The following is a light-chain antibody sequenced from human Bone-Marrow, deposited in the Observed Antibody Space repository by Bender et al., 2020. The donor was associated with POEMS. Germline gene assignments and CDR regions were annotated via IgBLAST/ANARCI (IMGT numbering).Light chain of an antibody. J-gene: IGLJ1*01. CDR2: EVN. CDR1: SSDVGRYNY. CDR3: SSYTSSSTRV. V-gene: IGLV2-14*01. Sequence: QSALTQPPSASGSPGQSVTISCTGTSSDVGRYNYVSWYQQHPGKAPKLMIYEVNKRPSGVSNRFSGSKSGKTASLTISGLQAEDEADYYCSSYTSSSTRVFGTGTKVTVL.